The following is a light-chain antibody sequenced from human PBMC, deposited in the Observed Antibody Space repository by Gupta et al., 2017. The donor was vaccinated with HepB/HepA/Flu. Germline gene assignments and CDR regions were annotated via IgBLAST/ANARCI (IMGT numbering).Light chain of an antibody. Sequence: EIVLTQSPATLSLSPGERATLSCRASQSVSSYLAWYQQKPGQAPRLLIYDASNRATGIPARFSGSGSGTDFTLTISSLEPEDFAVYYCQQSSNWIHTFGQGTKLEIK. V-gene: IGKV3-11*01. CDR1: QSVSSY. J-gene: IGKJ2*01. CDR2: DAS. CDR3: QQSSNWIHT.